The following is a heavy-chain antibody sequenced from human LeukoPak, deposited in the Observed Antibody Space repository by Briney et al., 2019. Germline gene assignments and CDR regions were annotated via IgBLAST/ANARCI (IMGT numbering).Heavy chain of an antibody. V-gene: IGHV3-23*01. CDR1: GFTFSSYA. CDR2: IICSGGST. Sequence: GGSLRLSCAASGFTFSSYAMSWVRQAPGRGLEWVSAIICSGGSTYYADPVKGGFTISRDTPKNTLYLQMNSLRAEDRAVYLCVSLAHWGQGTLVTVSS. CDR3: VSLAH. J-gene: IGHJ4*02.